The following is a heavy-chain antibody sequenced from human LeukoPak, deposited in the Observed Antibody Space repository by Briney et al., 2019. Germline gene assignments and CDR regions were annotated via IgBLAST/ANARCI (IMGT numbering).Heavy chain of an antibody. Sequence: GGSLRLSCAASKFTFSSYSMNWVRQAPGKGLEWVSSISSSGTYIYYADSVKGRFTISRDNAKNSLFLQMNSLRAEDTAVYYCAREYIAARTLDYWGQGALVTVSS. CDR2: ISSSGTYI. D-gene: IGHD6-6*01. CDR1: KFTFSSYS. CDR3: AREYIAARTLDY. V-gene: IGHV3-21*01. J-gene: IGHJ4*02.